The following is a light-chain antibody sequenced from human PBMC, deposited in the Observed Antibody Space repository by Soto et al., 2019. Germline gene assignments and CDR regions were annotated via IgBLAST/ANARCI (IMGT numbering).Light chain of an antibody. Sequence: DIQMTQSPSSLSASVGDRVTVTCRASQGISNYLAWYQQKPGKVPKLLIYAASTLQSGVPSRFSGSGSGTDFTLTINSLQPEDVATYYCQKYNSALFTFGGGTKVDIK. CDR1: QGISNY. CDR3: QKYNSALFT. CDR2: AAS. J-gene: IGKJ4*01. V-gene: IGKV1-27*01.